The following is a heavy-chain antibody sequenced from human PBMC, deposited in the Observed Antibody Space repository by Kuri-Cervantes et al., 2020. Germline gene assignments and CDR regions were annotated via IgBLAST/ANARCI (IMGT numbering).Heavy chain of an antibody. CDR1: GGTFSSYA. D-gene: IGHD5-18*01. Sequence: ASVKVSCKASGGTFSSYAISWVRQAPGQGLEWMGWISAYNGDTNYAQKFQGRVTMTTDTSTSTAYMELRSLRFDDTAVYYCARGGNVDTAIGAVWGQGTLVTVSS. V-gene: IGHV1-18*01. CDR2: ISAYNGDT. J-gene: IGHJ4*02. CDR3: ARGGNVDTAIGAV.